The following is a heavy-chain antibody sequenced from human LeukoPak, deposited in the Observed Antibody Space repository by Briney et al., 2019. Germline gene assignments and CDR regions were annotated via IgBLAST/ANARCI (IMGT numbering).Heavy chain of an antibody. J-gene: IGHJ6*03. CDR1: GFTVSSNY. Sequence: PGGSLRLSCVASGFTVSSNYMSWVRQAPGKGLEWVSVIYSGGSTYYADSVKGRCTISRDNSKNTLYLQMNSLRAEDTAVYYCASGSGSYRTPYYYMDVWGTGTTVTVSS. CDR2: IYSGGST. D-gene: IGHD3-10*01. CDR3: ASGSGSYRTPYYYMDV. V-gene: IGHV3-53*01.